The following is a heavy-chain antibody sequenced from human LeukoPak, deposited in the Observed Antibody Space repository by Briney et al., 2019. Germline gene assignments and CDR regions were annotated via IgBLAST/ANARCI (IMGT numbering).Heavy chain of an antibody. CDR3: ARRGLIGEYFES. J-gene: IGHJ4*02. V-gene: IGHV5-51*01. CDR1: GYIFSTYW. CDR2: IYPGDSDT. D-gene: IGHD3/OR15-3a*01. Sequence: GESLQISCKGFGYIFSTYWIGWVRPLPGKGLEWMGFIYPGDSDTRYSPSFQGQVTISADKSINTAYLQWSSLRASDSATYYCARRGLIGEYFESWGQGTLVNVFS.